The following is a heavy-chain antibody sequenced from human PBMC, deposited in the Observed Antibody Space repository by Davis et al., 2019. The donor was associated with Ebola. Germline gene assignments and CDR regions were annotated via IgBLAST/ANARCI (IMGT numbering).Heavy chain of an antibody. CDR2: IIPILGIA. Sequence: SVKVSCKASGGTFSSYAISWVRQAPGQGLEWMGGIIPILGIATYAQKFQGRVTITADESTSTAYMELSSLRSEDTAVYYCARAYSNKGYYYYMDVWGKGTTVTVSS. CDR3: ARAYSNKGYYYYMDV. CDR1: GGTFSSYA. D-gene: IGHD4-11*01. V-gene: IGHV1-69*10. J-gene: IGHJ6*03.